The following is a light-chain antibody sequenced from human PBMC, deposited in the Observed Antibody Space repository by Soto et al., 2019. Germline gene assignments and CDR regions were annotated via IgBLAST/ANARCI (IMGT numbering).Light chain of an antibody. Sequence: QPALTQPASVSGSPGQSITISCTGTSSDVGGFNYVSWYQHHPRKAPKLMIYEVSHRPSGVSDRFSGSKSGNTAFLTISGLQAEDEADYYCTSYSSSTTLVLFGGGTKLTVL. V-gene: IGLV2-14*01. CDR1: SSDVGGFNY. CDR2: EVS. CDR3: TSYSSSTTLVL. J-gene: IGLJ2*01.